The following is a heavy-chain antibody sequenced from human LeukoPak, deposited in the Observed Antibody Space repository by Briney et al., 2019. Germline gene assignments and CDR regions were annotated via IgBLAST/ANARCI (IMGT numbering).Heavy chain of an antibody. CDR2: IYPGDFDT. CDR3: ARQGESGNYFDY. Sequence: GKSLKISCKASGYSFTNYWIAWVRQMPGKGLEWMGIIYPGDFDTRYRPSLQGQVTISADKSINTAYLQWTSLKASDTAMYYCARQGESGNYFDYWGQGTLVTVSS. D-gene: IGHD3-16*01. J-gene: IGHJ4*02. CDR1: GYSFTNYW. V-gene: IGHV5-51*01.